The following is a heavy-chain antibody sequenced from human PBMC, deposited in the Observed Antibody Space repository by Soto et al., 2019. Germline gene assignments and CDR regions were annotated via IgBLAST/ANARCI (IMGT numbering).Heavy chain of an antibody. Sequence: GGSLRLSCAASGFTFSSYAMSWVRQAPGKGLEWVSAISGSGGSTYYADSVKGRFTISRDNSKNTLYLQMNSLRAEDTAVYYCAKIPVIHIAVAGDYWGQGTLVTVSS. V-gene: IGHV3-23*01. D-gene: IGHD6-19*01. J-gene: IGHJ4*02. CDR1: GFTFSSYA. CDR2: ISGSGGST. CDR3: AKIPVIHIAVAGDY.